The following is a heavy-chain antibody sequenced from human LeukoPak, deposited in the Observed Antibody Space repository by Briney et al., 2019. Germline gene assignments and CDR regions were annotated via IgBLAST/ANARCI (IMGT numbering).Heavy chain of an antibody. CDR1: GGTFSSYA. D-gene: IGHD3-22*01. J-gene: IGHJ5*02. CDR3: ARDYLPFASPGITMIYH. V-gene: IGHV1-69*13. Sequence: ASVKVSCKASGGTFSSYAISWVRQAPGQGLEWMGGIIPIFGTANYAQKFQGRVTITADESASTAYMELSSLRSEGTAVYYCARDYLPFASPGITMIYHWGQGTLVTVSS. CDR2: IIPIFGTA.